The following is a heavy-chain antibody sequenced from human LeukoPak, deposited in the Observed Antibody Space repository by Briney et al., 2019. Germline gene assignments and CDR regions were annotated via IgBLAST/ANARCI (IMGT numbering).Heavy chain of an antibody. CDR1: GFPFSTFW. J-gene: IGHJ5*02. Sequence: GGSLRLSCAVSGFPFSTFWMSWVRQAPGKGLEWVANINQDGSEKYYVDSVRGRFAISRDNAKNSLYLQMNSLSAEDTAFYYCARDALQLTGNYVTRWWFDPWGQGTLVTVSS. V-gene: IGHV3-7*01. D-gene: IGHD3-9*01. CDR3: ARDALQLTGNYVTRWWFDP. CDR2: INQDGSEK.